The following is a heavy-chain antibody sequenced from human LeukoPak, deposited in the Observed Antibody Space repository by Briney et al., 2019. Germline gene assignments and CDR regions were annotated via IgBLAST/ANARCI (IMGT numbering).Heavy chain of an antibody. CDR1: GYTFTSYD. V-gene: IGHV1-8*03. Sequence: ASVKVSCKASGYTFTSYDIDWVRQATGQGLEWMGWMNPNSGNTGYAQKFQGRVTITADKSTSTAYMELSSLRSEDTAVYYCARSPAPYCSGGSCQTTNYFDYWGQGTLVTVSS. J-gene: IGHJ4*02. CDR3: ARSPAPYCSGGSCQTTNYFDY. CDR2: MNPNSGNT. D-gene: IGHD2-15*01.